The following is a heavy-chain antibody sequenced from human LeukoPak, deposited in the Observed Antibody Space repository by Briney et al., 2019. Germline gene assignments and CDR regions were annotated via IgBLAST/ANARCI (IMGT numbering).Heavy chain of an antibody. V-gene: IGHV1-18*01. CDR1: GYTFTSYG. CDR3: ARAGIVVVVAAQGDAFDI. D-gene: IGHD2-15*01. CDR2: ISAYNGNT. J-gene: IGHJ3*02. Sequence: ASVKVSCKASGYTFTSYGISWVRQVPGQGLEWMGWISAYNGNTNYAQKLQGRVIMTTDTSTSTAYMELRSLRSDDTAVYYCARAGIVVVVAAQGDAFDIWGQGTVVTVSS.